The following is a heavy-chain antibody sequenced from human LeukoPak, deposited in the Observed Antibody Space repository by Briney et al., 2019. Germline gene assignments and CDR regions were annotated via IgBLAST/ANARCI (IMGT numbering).Heavy chain of an antibody. CDR1: GFTVSSNY. CDR2: IYSGGST. D-gene: IGHD2-15*01. Sequence: GGSLRLSCAASGFTVSSNYMSWVRQAPGKGLEWVSVIYSGGSTYYADSVKGRFTISGDNSKNTLYLQMNSLRAEDTAVYYCARAPRYCSGGSCYNYYYYYMDVWGKGTTVTVSS. V-gene: IGHV3-53*01. J-gene: IGHJ6*03. CDR3: ARAPRYCSGGSCYNYYYYYMDV.